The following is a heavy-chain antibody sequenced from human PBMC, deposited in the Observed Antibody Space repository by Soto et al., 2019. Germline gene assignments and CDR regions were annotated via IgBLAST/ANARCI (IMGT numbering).Heavy chain of an antibody. CDR2: IIPIFGTA. J-gene: IGHJ6*02. Sequence: VKVSCKASGGTFSSYAISWVRQAAGQGLEWMGGIIPIFGTANYAQKFQGRVTITADESTSTAYMELSSLRSEDTAVYYCATVLRFLEWLPRDYYYYGMDVWGQGTTVTVSS. V-gene: IGHV1-69*13. CDR1: GGTFSSYA. CDR3: ATVLRFLEWLPRDYYYYGMDV. D-gene: IGHD3-3*01.